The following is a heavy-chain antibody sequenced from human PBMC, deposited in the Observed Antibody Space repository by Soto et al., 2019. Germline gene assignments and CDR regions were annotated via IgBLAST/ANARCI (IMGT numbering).Heavy chain of an antibody. D-gene: IGHD3-22*01. J-gene: IGHJ4*02. CDR3: AKDNTFQYYDSSGYYDY. V-gene: IGHV3-30*18. CDR1: GFTFSSYG. Sequence: GGSLRLSCTASGFTFSSYGMHWVRQAPGKGLEWVAVISYDGSNKYYADSVKGRFTISRDNSKNTLYLQMNSLRAEDTAVYYCAKDNTFQYYDSSGYYDYWGQGTLVTVSS. CDR2: ISYDGSNK.